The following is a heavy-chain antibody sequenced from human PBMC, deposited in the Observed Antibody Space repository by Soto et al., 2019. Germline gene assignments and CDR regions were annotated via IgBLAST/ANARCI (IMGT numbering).Heavy chain of an antibody. CDR3: ARGYYYGSGRPTPGGMDV. Sequence: QVHLVQSGAEVKKPGASVKVSCKASGYTFTNYDINWVRQAPGQGLEWMGWISTYTGNTNYAQKLQGRVTMTTDTSTSTAYRELRSVRSDETAVYYCARGYYYGSGRPTPGGMDVWGQGTTVTVSS. D-gene: IGHD3-10*01. J-gene: IGHJ6*02. CDR2: ISTYTGNT. CDR1: GYTFTNYD. V-gene: IGHV1-18*01.